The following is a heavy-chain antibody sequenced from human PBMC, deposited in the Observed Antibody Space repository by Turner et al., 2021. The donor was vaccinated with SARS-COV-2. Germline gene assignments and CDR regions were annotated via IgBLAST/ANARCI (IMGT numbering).Heavy chain of an antibody. D-gene: IGHD5-18*01. CDR1: GFTFSSYA. V-gene: IGHV3-23*01. CDR2: ISNGAGYT. J-gene: IGHJ4*02. CDR3: ANDQGYGFQY. Sequence: EVQVLESGGGLVQPGGSLRLSCAASGFTFSSYAMNWVRQAPGKGLELVSTISNGAGYTYYADSVKGRFTISRDNSKNTLYLQMNSLRAEDTAIYYCANDQGYGFQYWGQGTLVTVSS.